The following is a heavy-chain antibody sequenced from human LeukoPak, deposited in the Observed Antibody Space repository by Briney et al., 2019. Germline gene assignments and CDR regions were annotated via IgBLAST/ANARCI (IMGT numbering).Heavy chain of an antibody. Sequence: GGSLRLSCAASGFTFTNYAMYWVRQAPGKGLEWVSTISSGGVYEYYADSVKGRFTISRDNSKNTLYLQLNSLGPEDTAVYYCTTEDYYDSSGYSPLDYWGQGTLVTVSS. V-gene: IGHV3-30-3*01. J-gene: IGHJ4*02. CDR3: TTEDYYDSSGYSPLDY. CDR2: ISSGGVYE. D-gene: IGHD3-22*01. CDR1: GFTFTNYA.